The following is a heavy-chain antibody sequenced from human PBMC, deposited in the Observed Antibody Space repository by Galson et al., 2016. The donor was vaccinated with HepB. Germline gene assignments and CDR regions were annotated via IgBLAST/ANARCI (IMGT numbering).Heavy chain of an antibody. J-gene: IGHJ3*02. CDR2: IYHSGHT. D-gene: IGHD6-19*01. Sequence: ETLSLTCAVSGDSVTNYFWAWLRQPPGKRLEWIGYIYHSGHTNYSPSLRSRVGISVDTSNNHFSLNLTSVSAADTAVYYCAGGYRSAWYTIWGRGTMATVSS. CDR1: GDSVTNYF. V-gene: IGHV4-59*02. CDR3: AGGYRSAWYTI.